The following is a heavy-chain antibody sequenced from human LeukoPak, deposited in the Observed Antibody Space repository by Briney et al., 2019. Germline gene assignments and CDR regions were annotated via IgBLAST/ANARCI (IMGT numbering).Heavy chain of an antibody. J-gene: IGHJ4*02. CDR1: GGTFSSYT. Sequence: ASVKVSCKASGGTFSSYTISWVRQAPGQGLEWMGRINPNSGGTNYVEKFQGRVTMTRDTSISTAYMELSRLTSDDTAMYYCARWSNSGFDYWGQGTLVTVSS. D-gene: IGHD1-26*01. CDR2: INPNSGGT. V-gene: IGHV1-2*02. CDR3: ARWSNSGFDY.